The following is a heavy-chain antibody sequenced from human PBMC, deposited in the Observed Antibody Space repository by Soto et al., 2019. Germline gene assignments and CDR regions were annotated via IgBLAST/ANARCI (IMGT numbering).Heavy chain of an antibody. D-gene: IGHD2-15*01. CDR3: ARGPTEYCSGGSCYRDGGFDL. CDR2: IGTAGDT. J-gene: IGHJ3*01. CDR1: GFTFSSYD. Sequence: GGSLRLSCAASGFTFSSYDMHWVRQATGKGLEWVSAIGTAGDTYYPGSVKGRFTISRENAKNSLYLQMNSLRAGDTAVYYCARGPTEYCSGGSCYRDGGFDLWGQGTMVTV. V-gene: IGHV3-13*01.